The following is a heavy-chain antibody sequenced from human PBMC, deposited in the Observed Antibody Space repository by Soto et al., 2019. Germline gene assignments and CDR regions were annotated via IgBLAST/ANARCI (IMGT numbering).Heavy chain of an antibody. J-gene: IGHJ6*02. CDR3: VRDPNRDVYYYYGMDV. Sequence: QVQLVQSGAEVKKPGSSVKVSCKASGGTLSSYAISWVRQAPGQGLEWMGGIIPIFGTANYAQKFQGRVTITADESTSTAYMELSSLRSEDTAVYYCVRDPNRDVYYYYGMDVWGQGTTVTVSS. V-gene: IGHV1-69*01. CDR2: IIPIFGTA. D-gene: IGHD2-21*02. CDR1: GGTLSSYA.